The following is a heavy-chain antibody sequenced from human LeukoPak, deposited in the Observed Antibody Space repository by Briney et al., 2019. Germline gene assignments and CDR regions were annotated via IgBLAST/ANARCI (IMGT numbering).Heavy chain of an antibody. J-gene: IGHJ4*02. CDR3: ARFAYGSDYFPGHY. D-gene: IGHD3-22*01. V-gene: IGHV5-51*01. CDR1: GYTFPNYW. Sequence: GGSLRLSCKGSGYTFPNYWIGWGRQMPGKGLEWMGIIYPADSNTRYSPSFQGQVTISADKSISTAYLQWSSLKASDTTMYYCARFAYGSDYFPGHYWGQGTLVTVSS. CDR2: IYPADSNT.